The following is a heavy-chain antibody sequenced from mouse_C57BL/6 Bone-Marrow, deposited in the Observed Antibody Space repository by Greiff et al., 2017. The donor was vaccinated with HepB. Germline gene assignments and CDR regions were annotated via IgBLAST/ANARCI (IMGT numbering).Heavy chain of an antibody. D-gene: IGHD1-1*01. Sequence: EVQLVESGGGLVQPGGSMKLSCVASGFTFSNYWMNWVRQSPEKGLEWVAQIRLKSDNYATHYAESVKGRFTISRDDSKSSVYLQMNNLRAEDTGIYYCTGRIFPLITTVVAYFDVWGTGTTVTVSS. V-gene: IGHV6-3*01. CDR2: IRLKSDNYAT. CDR1: GFTFSNYW. CDR3: TGRIFPLITTVVAYFDV. J-gene: IGHJ1*03.